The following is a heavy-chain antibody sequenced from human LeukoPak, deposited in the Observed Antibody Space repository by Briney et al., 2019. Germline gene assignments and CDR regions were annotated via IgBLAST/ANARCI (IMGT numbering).Heavy chain of an antibody. J-gene: IGHJ4*02. Sequence: GGSLRLSCAASGFTFSSYAMSWVRQAPGKGLEWVSAISCSGGSTYYADSVKGRFTISRDNSKNTLYLQMNSLRAEDTAVYYCAKDLYYDFWSGSADYWGQGTLVTVSS. CDR1: GFTFSSYA. V-gene: IGHV3-23*01. D-gene: IGHD3-3*01. CDR2: ISCSGGST. CDR3: AKDLYYDFWSGSADY.